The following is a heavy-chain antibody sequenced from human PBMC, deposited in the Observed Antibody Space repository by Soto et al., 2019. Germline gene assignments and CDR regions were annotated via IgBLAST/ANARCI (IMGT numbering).Heavy chain of an antibody. V-gene: IGHV3-33*01. CDR1: GFTFSSYG. CDR2: IWYDGSNK. CDR3: ARDRMVRGVITHFDY. D-gene: IGHD3-10*01. Sequence: QVQLVESGGGVVQPGRSLRLSCAASGFTFSSYGMHWVRQAPGKGLEWVAVIWYDGSNKYYADSVKGRFTISRDNSKNTLYLQMNSLRAEDTAVYYCARDRMVRGVITHFDYWGQGTLVTVSS. J-gene: IGHJ4*02.